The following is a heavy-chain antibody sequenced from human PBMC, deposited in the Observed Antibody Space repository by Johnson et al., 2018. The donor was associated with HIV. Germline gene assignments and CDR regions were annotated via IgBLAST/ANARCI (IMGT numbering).Heavy chain of an antibody. J-gene: IGHJ3*02. CDR2: ISYDGSNT. CDR3: AKALNYFTGGVCDAFDI. D-gene: IGHD2-8*02. CDR1: GFTFSSYA. Sequence: QVQLVESGGGVVQPGRSLRLSCAASGFTFSSYAMHWVRQAPGKGLEWVAVISYDGSNTYYADSMKGRFTIFRDNSKNTLYLQMNSLRAEDTAVYYCAKALNYFTGGVCDAFDIWGQGTMVTVSS. V-gene: IGHV3-30-3*01.